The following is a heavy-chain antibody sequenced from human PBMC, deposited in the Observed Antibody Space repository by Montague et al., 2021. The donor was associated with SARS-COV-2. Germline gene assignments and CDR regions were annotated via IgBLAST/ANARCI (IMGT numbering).Heavy chain of an antibody. J-gene: IGHJ5*02. CDR1: GGSTNNFY. V-gene: IGHV4-59*01. D-gene: IGHD3-16*01. Sequence: SETLSLTCTVSGGSTNNFYWSWIRQPPGKGLEWIGYIYYSGGTDYNPSLKSRVTISIDTSKNQFSPNLTSVTAAGTGVYYCARTSFASASCRFDPWGQGTLVTVSS. CDR3: ARTSFASASCRFDP. CDR2: IYYSGGT.